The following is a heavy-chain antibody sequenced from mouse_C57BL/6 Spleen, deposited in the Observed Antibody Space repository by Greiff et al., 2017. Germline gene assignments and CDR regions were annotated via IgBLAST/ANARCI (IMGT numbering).Heavy chain of an antibody. CDR3: ASPDLPRGY. CDR1: GYTFTSYW. CDR2: IDPSDSYT. J-gene: IGHJ2*01. V-gene: IGHV1-59*01. D-gene: IGHD2-1*01. Sequence: QVQLQQPGAELVRPGTSVKLSCKASGYTFTSYWMHWVKQRPGQGLEWIGVIDPSDSYTNYNQKFKGKATLTVDTSSSTAYMQLSSLTSEDSAVYYCASPDLPRGYWGQGTTLTVSS.